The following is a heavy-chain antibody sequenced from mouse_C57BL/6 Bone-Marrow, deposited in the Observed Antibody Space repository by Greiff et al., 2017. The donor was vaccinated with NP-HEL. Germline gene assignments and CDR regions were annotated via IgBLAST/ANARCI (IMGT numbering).Heavy chain of an antibody. Sequence: ESGAELVRPGTSVKVSCKASGYAFTNYLIEWVKQRPGQGLEWIGVINPGSGGTNYNEKFKGKATLTADKSSSTAYMQLSSLTSEDSAVYFCARNYYGSPAWFAYWGQGTLVTVSA. CDR3: ARNYYGSPAWFAY. CDR1: GYAFTNYL. J-gene: IGHJ3*01. CDR2: INPGSGGT. V-gene: IGHV1-54*01. D-gene: IGHD1-1*01.